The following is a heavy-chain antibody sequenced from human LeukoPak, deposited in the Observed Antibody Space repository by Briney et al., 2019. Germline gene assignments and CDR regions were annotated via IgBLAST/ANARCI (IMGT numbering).Heavy chain of an antibody. CDR3: ARDLPLYGSGSYYNDY. J-gene: IGHJ4*02. CDR2: ISAYNGNT. V-gene: IGHV1-18*04. CDR1: GYTFTGYY. Sequence: ASVKVSCKASGYTFTGYYMHWVRQAPGQGLEWMGWISAYNGNTNYAQKLQGRVTMTTDTSTSTAYMELRSLRSDGTAVYYCARDLPLYGSGSYYNDYWGQGTLVTVSS. D-gene: IGHD3-10*01.